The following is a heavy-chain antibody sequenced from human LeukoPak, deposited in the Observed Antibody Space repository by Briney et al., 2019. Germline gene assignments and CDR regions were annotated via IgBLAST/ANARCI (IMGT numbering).Heavy chain of an antibody. D-gene: IGHD2-15*01. Sequence: GRSLRLSCAASGFTFSSYGMHWVRQAPGKGLEWVAVIWYDGSNKYYADSVKGRFTISRDNSKNTLYLQMNSLRAEDTAVYYCARELGYCSGGSCYDWFDPWGQGTLVTVSS. J-gene: IGHJ5*02. V-gene: IGHV3-33*01. CDR2: IWYDGSNK. CDR1: GFTFSSYG. CDR3: ARELGYCSGGSCYDWFDP.